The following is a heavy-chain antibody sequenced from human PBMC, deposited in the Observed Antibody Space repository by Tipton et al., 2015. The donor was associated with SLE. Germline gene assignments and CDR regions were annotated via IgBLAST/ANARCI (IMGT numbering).Heavy chain of an antibody. CDR2: IFTSGST. D-gene: IGHD6-13*01. V-gene: IGHV4-59*01. CDR1: GGSISSYY. Sequence: TLSLTCTVSGGSISSYYWSWIRQPPGKGLEWIGYIFTSGSTNYNPSLESRVTISIDTSKNQFSLKLSSVTAADTAVYYCARVPRGIAVAHWFDPWGQGTLVTVSS. CDR3: ARVPRGIAVAHWFDP. J-gene: IGHJ5*02.